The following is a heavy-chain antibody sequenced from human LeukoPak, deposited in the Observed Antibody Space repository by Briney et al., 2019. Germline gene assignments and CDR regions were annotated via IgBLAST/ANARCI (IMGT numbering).Heavy chain of an antibody. J-gene: IGHJ6*03. D-gene: IGHD6-13*01. CDR1: GGTFSSYA. CDR2: IIPIFGTA. CDR3: ARDRVGQQLVGRKNYYYYMDV. V-gene: IGHV1-69*06. Sequence: GASVKVSCKASGGTFSSYAISWVRQAPGQGLEWMGGIIPIFGTANYAQKFQGRVTITADKSTSTAYMELSSLRSDDTAVYYCARDRVGQQLVGRKNYYYYMDVWGKGTTVTISS.